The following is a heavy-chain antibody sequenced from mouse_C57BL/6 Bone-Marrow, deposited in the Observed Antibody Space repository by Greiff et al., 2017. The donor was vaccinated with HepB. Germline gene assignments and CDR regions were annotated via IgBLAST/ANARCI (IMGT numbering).Heavy chain of an antibody. CDR2: INPSNGGT. Sequence: VKLQQPGTELVKPGASVKLSCKASGYTFTSYWMHWVKQRPGQGLEWIGNINPSNGGTNYNEKFKSKATLTVDKSSSTAYMQLSSLTSEDSAVYYCARSLYDGYYVPFDYWGQGTTLTVSS. J-gene: IGHJ2*01. D-gene: IGHD2-3*01. CDR1: GYTFTSYW. CDR3: ARSLYDGYYVPFDY. V-gene: IGHV1-53*01.